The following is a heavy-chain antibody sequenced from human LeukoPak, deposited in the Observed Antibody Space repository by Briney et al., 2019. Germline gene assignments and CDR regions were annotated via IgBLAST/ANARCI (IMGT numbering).Heavy chain of an antibody. J-gene: IGHJ4*02. V-gene: IGHV1-2*02. CDR2: INPNSGGT. D-gene: IGHD1-14*01. Sequence: ASVKVSCKASGYTFTGYYIHWVRQPPGQGLEEMGWINPNSGGTNYAQKFQGRVTMSRDRSINTAYMDLRSLPYDDTAVYYCARDNPAEAALDFWGQGTLVTVSS. CDR1: GYTFTGYY. CDR3: ARDNPAEAALDF.